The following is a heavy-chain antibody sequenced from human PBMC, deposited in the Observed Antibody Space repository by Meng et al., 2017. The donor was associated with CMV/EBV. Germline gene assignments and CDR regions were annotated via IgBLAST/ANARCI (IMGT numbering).Heavy chain of an antibody. CDR3: ARSDCSSTSCYWFDP. V-gene: IGHV5-51*01. CDR1: GYSFTSYW. D-gene: IGHD2-2*01. J-gene: IGHJ5*02. Sequence: GASLKISCKGSGYSFTSYWIGWVRQMPGKGLEWMGIIYPGDSDTRYSPSFQGQVTISADKSISTAYLQWSSLKASDTAMYYRARSDCSSTSCYWFDPWGQGTLVTVSS. CDR2: IYPGDSDT.